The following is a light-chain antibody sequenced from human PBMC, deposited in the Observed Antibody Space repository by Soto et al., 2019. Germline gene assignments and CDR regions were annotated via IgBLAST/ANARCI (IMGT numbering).Light chain of an antibody. CDR3: LQANRVPLS. CDR1: QGISTN. CDR2: AAS. J-gene: IGKJ5*01. V-gene: IGKV1-12*01. Sequence: DFQLTRFPPSVLPSVEARVTITGGASQGISTNLAWYQQKPGKAPKLLIYAASSLQSGVPPRFSGSGSGTDFTLTISSLQPEDFAIYYCLQANRVPLSFGQGTRREIK.